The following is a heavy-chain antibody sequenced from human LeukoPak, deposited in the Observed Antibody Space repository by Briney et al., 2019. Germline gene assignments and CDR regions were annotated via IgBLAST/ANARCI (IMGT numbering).Heavy chain of an antibody. Sequence: AESLMISCKGSGYSFTSYWICWVRQMPGKGLEWMGIIYPGDSDTRYSPSFQGQVTISADKSISTAYLQWSSLKASDTAMYYCARPRDILTGYFGGAFDIWGQGTMVTVSS. CDR2: IYPGDSDT. CDR1: GYSFTSYW. V-gene: IGHV5-51*01. CDR3: ARPRDILTGYFGGAFDI. J-gene: IGHJ3*02. D-gene: IGHD3-9*01.